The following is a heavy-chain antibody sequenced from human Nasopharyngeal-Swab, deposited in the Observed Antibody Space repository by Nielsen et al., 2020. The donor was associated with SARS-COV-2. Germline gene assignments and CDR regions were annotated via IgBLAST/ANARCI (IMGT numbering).Heavy chain of an antibody. CDR3: ARGRDYYDSSLDY. CDR2: INHSGTS. Sequence: SETLSLTCAVYGGSFGGYSWSWIRQTPGKGLEWIGEINHSGTSKYNPSLKSRVTISVDTSKKQFSLKLSSVTAADTAVYYCARGRDYYDSSLDYWGQGALVTVSS. V-gene: IGHV4-34*01. CDR1: GGSFGGYS. D-gene: IGHD3-22*01. J-gene: IGHJ4*02.